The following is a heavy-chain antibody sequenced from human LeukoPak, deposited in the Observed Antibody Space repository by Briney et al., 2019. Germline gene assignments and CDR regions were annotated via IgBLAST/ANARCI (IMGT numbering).Heavy chain of an antibody. D-gene: IGHD6-19*01. V-gene: IGHV4-59*02. J-gene: IGHJ4*02. CDR2: IYNIGGT. CDR1: GGSVSRDY. CDR3: AREAVAGTLDY. Sequence: SETLSLTXSVSGGSVSRDYWSWIRQPPGKRVEWLGYIYNIGGTNYNPSLKSRVSISVDTSKNQFSLMLTSVTAADTAVYYCAREAVAGTLDYWGQGALVTVSS.